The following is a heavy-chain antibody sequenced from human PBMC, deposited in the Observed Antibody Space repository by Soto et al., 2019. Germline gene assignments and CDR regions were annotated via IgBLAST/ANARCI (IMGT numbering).Heavy chain of an antibody. CDR1: GYTFSDFD. Sequence: ASVKVSCKASGYTFSDFDINWLRQASGQGPEWMGWMNAKSGDTFFPQRFQGKSNMTWDTSLSTAYMEVGSLTSDDTAIYYGARGKPFNYAGFDVWVQETTVTVSS. J-gene: IGHJ6*02. V-gene: IGHV1-8*01. CDR2: MNAKSGDT. CDR3: ARGKPFNYAGFDV. D-gene: IGHD3-16*01.